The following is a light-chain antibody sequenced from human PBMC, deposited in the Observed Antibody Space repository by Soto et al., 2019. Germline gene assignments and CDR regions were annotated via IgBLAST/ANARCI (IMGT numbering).Light chain of an antibody. J-gene: IGKJ1*01. CDR1: QSVSSN. CDR2: GAS. Sequence: IVVTQSPSTLSVSPGERATLSCRASQSVSSNLAWYQQKPGQAPRLLIYGASTRATGIPARFSGSGSGAEFTLTISNLQSEDFAVYYCQHYTHWLWTFGQGTKVDI. V-gene: IGKV3-15*01. CDR3: QHYTHWLWT.